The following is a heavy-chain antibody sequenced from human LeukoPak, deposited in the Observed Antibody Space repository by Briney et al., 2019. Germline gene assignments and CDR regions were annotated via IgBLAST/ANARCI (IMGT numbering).Heavy chain of an antibody. CDR2: IKSKTDGGTT. Sequence: PGGSLRLSCAASGFTFSNAWMSWVLQAPGKGLEWVGRIKSKTDGGTTDYAAPVKGRFTISRDDSKNTLYLQMNSLKTEDTAVYYCTTHYYYDSSGYAYWGQGTLVTVSS. J-gene: IGHJ4*02. CDR1: GFTFSNAW. D-gene: IGHD3-22*01. V-gene: IGHV3-15*01. CDR3: TTHYYYDSSGYAY.